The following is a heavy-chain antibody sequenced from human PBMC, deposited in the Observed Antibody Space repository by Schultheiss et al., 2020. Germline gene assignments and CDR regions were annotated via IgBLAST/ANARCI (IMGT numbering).Heavy chain of an antibody. CDR2: ISGSGGST. D-gene: IGHD2-8*01. CDR1: GFTFSSYS. V-gene: IGHV3-23*01. J-gene: IGHJ5*02. Sequence: GGSLRLSCAASGFTFSSYSMNWVRQAPGKGLEWVSAISGSGGSTYYADSVKGRFTISRDNSKNTLYLQMNSLRAEDTAVYYCAKDPLYCTNGVCYQDWFDPWGQGTLVTVSS. CDR3: AKDPLYCTNGVCYQDWFDP.